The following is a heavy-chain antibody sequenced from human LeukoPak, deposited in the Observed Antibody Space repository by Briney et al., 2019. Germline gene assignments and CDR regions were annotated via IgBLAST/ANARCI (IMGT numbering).Heavy chain of an antibody. Sequence: ASVKVSCKASGYTFTSYYMHWVRQAPGQGLEWMGWINPNSGGTNYAQKFQGRVTMTRDTSISTAYMELSRLRSDDTAVYYCARIAPYCSGGSCYSGPDYWGQGTLVTVSS. V-gene: IGHV1-2*02. J-gene: IGHJ4*02. CDR2: INPNSGGT. CDR1: GYTFTSYY. CDR3: ARIAPYCSGGSCYSGPDY. D-gene: IGHD2-15*01.